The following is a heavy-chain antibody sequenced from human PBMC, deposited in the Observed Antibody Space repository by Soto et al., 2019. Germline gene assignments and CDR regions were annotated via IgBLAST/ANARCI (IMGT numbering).Heavy chain of an antibody. J-gene: IGHJ4*02. CDR2: IYRSGRT. CDR3: ARETRNSPDYFDC. CDR1: GGSIDSDDYY. Sequence: SSETLSLTCTVSGGSIDSDDYYWTWIRQPPGKGLEWIGYIYRSGRTSSSPSLESRVTISMDTSKNQFSLKVNSVSAADTAVYYCARETRNSPDYFDCWGQGTRVTVS. V-gene: IGHV4-30-4*01. D-gene: IGHD4-4*01.